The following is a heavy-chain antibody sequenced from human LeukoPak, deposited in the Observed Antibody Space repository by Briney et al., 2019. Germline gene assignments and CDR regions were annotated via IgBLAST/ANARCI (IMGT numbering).Heavy chain of an antibody. CDR1: GFTFSDYY. J-gene: IGHJ5*02. Sequence: PGGSLRLSCAASGFTFSDYYMSWIRQAPGKGLEWVSYISSGGSTIDYADSVKGRFTIYRDNAKNSLYLQMNSLRAEDTAVYYCARDRDYGSATYPFDPWGQGTLVTVSS. V-gene: IGHV3-11*04. D-gene: IGHD3-10*01. CDR3: ARDRDYGSATYPFDP. CDR2: ISSGGSTI.